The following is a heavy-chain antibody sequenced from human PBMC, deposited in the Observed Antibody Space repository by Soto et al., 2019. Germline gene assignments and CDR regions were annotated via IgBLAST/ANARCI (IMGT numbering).Heavy chain of an antibody. CDR2: INPSSDST. CDR3: ARDKGIAVAGNYYYYGMDV. CDR1: GYTFTTYY. D-gene: IGHD6-19*01. J-gene: IGHJ6*02. V-gene: IGHV1-46*01. Sequence: ASVKVSCKASGYTFTTYYMHWVRQAPGQGLEWMGIINPSSDSTTYAQKFQDRVTMTRDTSTSTVYMELSSLRSEDTAVYYCARDKGIAVAGNYYYYGMDVWGQGTTVTVSS.